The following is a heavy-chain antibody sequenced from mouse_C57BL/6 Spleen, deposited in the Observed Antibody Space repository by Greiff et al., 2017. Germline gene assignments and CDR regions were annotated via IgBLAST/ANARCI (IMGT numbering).Heavy chain of an antibody. V-gene: IGHV1-59*01. CDR3: AREGGDLGSDY. CDR2: IDPSDSYT. D-gene: IGHD1-1*01. Sequence: QVQLQQSGAELVRPGTSVKLSCKASGYTFTSYWMHWVKQRPGQGLEWIGVIDPSDSYTNYNQKFKGKATLTVDTSSSTAYMQLSSLTSEDSAVYYCAREGGDLGSDYWGQGTTLTVSS. CDR1: GYTFTSYW. J-gene: IGHJ2*01.